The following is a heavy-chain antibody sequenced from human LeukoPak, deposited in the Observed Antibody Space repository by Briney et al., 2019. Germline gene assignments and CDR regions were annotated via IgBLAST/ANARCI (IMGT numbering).Heavy chain of an antibody. CDR3: ARVAHYDILTGYYFSYMDV. D-gene: IGHD3-9*01. V-gene: IGHV4-4*07. J-gene: IGHJ6*03. CDR2: IYTSGST. CDR1: GGSLSSYY. Sequence: SETLSLTCTVSGGSLSSYYWNWIRQPAGKGLEWIGRIYTSGSTNYNPSLKSRVTMSVDTSKNQFSLKLSSVTAADTAVYYCARVAHYDILTGYYFSYMDVWGKGTTVTISS.